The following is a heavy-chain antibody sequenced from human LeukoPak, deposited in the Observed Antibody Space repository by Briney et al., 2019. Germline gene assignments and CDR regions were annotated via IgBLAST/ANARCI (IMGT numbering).Heavy chain of an antibody. D-gene: IGHD2-2*01. J-gene: IGHJ4*02. V-gene: IGHV3-23*01. Sequence: QPGGSLRLSCAASGFTFSSYAMSWVRQAPGKGLEWVSAISGSGGSTYYADSVKGRFTISGDNSENTLYLQMNSLRAEDTAVYYCAKAPGYCSSTSCRDYWGQGTLVTVSS. CDR3: AKAPGYCSSTSCRDY. CDR2: ISGSGGST. CDR1: GFTFSSYA.